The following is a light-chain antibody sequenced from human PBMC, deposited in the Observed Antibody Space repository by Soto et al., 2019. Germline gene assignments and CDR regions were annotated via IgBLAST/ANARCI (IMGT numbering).Light chain of an antibody. J-gene: IGKJ2*01. CDR2: AAS. CDR1: LSISNS. Sequence: EIVLTQSPGTLSLSPGERATLSCRASLSISNSLAWYQQRPGQSPRLLIYAASSRATGVPDRFSGGGSATDFTLTVSRLEPEDFAVYYCQQYGGSPRTFGQGTKLEIK. CDR3: QQYGGSPRT. V-gene: IGKV3-20*01.